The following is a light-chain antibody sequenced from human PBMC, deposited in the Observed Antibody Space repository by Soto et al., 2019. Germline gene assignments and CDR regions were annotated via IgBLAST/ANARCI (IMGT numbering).Light chain of an antibody. CDR1: SSDVGGYNY. CDR2: DVS. V-gene: IGLV2-14*01. Sequence: QSVLTQPASVSGSPGQSITISCTGTSSDVGGYNYVSWYQQHPGKAPKLMIYDVSNRPSGVSNRFSGSKSGNTASLTISGLQAEDEADYYCISYLSSSTLDFGTGP. J-gene: IGLJ1*01. CDR3: ISYLSSSTLD.